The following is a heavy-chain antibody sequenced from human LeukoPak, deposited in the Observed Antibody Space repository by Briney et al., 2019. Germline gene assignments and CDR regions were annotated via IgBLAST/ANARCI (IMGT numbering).Heavy chain of an antibody. Sequence: GGSLRLSCEASGFTFNIFSMNWVRQAPGKGLEWLSYIGGNTGIIWYADSVKGRFTISRDNAKNSLYLQMNSLRAEDTAVYYCARDITIFGVIINFDYWGQGTLVTVSS. CDR3: ARDITIFGVIINFDY. CDR2: IGGNTGII. CDR1: GFTFNIFS. J-gene: IGHJ4*02. V-gene: IGHV3-48*01. D-gene: IGHD3-3*01.